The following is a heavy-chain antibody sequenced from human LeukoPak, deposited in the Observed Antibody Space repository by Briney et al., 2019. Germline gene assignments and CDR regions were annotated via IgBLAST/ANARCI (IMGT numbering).Heavy chain of an antibody. V-gene: IGHV3-64*01. CDR2: ITSNGDRT. CDR1: GFTFSSYA. J-gene: IGHJ4*02. CDR3: ARGPSRYFDY. Sequence: GGSLRLSCAASGFTFSSYAMHRVRQAPGKGLEYVSAITSNGDRTYYANSVKGRFTISRDNSKNTLYLQMDSLRIEDMAVYYCARGPSRYFDYWGQGTLVTVSS.